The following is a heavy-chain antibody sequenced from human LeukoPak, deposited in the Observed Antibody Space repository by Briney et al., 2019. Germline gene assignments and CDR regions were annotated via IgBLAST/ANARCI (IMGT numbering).Heavy chain of an antibody. CDR1: GFTFSSYA. Sequence: GGSLRLSCAASGFTFSSYAMSWVRQAPGKGLEWVSAISGSGGSTYYADSVKGRFTISRDNSKNTLYLQMNSLRAEDTAVYYCAKVSRTYCSSTSCYTDYWGQGTLATVSS. CDR2: ISGSGGST. CDR3: AKVSRTYCSSTSCYTDY. J-gene: IGHJ4*02. D-gene: IGHD2-2*02. V-gene: IGHV3-23*01.